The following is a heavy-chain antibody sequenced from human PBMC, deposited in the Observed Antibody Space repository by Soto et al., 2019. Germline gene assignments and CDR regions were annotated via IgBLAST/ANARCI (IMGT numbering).Heavy chain of an antibody. Sequence: GASPKISCKASAHWFIHYWFSWVRQMPGKGLEWMGRIDPSDSYSNYSPSFQGHVTLSADKSISTAYLQWSSLKASDTAIYYCARDGSSFYGMDVWGQGTTVTVSS. J-gene: IGHJ6*02. D-gene: IGHD6-6*01. CDR2: IDPSDSYS. CDR3: ARDGSSFYGMDV. CDR1: AHWFIHYW. V-gene: IGHV5-10-1*01.